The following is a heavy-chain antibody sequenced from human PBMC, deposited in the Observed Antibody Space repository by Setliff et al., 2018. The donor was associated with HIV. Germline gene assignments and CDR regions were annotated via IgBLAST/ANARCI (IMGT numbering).Heavy chain of an antibody. CDR2: LRTGTGDT. CDR3: VRRATAAEVFDY. J-gene: IGHJ4*02. CDR1: GYTFTTYA. Sequence: ASVKVSCKASGYTFTTYAIFWVRQAPGQRLEWMGWLRTGTGDTSYSVKFQGRLTITRDTSANTAYMELSNLRSEDTAVYYCVRRATAAEVFDYWGQGTLVTVSS. D-gene: IGHD6-13*01. V-gene: IGHV1-3*04.